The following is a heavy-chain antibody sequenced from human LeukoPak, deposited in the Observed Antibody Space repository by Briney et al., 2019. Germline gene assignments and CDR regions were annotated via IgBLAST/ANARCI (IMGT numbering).Heavy chain of an antibody. CDR3: AREGSTMIVPDY. Sequence: GGSLRLSCAASGFTFRSRWMSWVRQAPGKGLEWVANIKQDEIEKHYVDSGKGRFTMSRDNAKNSVYLQMDSLRSEDTAVYYCAREGSTMIVPDYWGQGTLVTVSA. D-gene: IGHD3-22*01. J-gene: IGHJ4*02. CDR2: IKQDEIEK. V-gene: IGHV3-7*01. CDR1: GFTFRSRW.